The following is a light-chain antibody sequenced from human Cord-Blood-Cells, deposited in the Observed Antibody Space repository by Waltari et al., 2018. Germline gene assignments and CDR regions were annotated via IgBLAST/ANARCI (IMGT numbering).Light chain of an antibody. Sequence: DIQMTQSPSSLSASVADRVTITCRASQSISSYLNWYQQKPGKAPKLLIYAASSLQSGVPSRFSGSGSGTDFTLTISSLQPEDFATYYCQQSYSTVTFGGGTKVEIK. V-gene: IGKV1-39*01. J-gene: IGKJ4*01. CDR3: QQSYSTVT. CDR1: QSISSY. CDR2: AAS.